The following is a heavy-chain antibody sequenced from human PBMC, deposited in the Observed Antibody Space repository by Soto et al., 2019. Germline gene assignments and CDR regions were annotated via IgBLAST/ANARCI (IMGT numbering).Heavy chain of an antibody. J-gene: IGHJ6*02. CDR2: IWYDGSNK. D-gene: IGHD2-15*01. CDR1: GFTFSSYG. V-gene: IGHV3-33*01. Sequence: VQLVESGGGVVQPGRSLRLSCAASGFTFSSYGMHWVRQAPGKGLEWVAVIWYDGSNKYYADSVKGRFTISRDNSKNTLYLQMNSLRAEDTAVYYCARDINIVVVVAASIGMDVWGQGTTVTVSS. CDR3: ARDINIVVVVAASIGMDV.